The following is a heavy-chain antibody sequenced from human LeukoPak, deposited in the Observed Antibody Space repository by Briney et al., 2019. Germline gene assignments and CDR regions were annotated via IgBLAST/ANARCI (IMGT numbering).Heavy chain of an antibody. Sequence: SVTVSCKASGGTFSSYAISWVRQAPGQGLEWMGRIIPILGIANYAQKFQGRVTITADKSTSTAYMELSSLRSEDTAVYYCARASVRYYGSGSSRYGMDVWGQGTTVTVSS. CDR1: GGTFSSYA. CDR2: IIPILGIA. D-gene: IGHD3-10*01. V-gene: IGHV1-69*04. J-gene: IGHJ6*02. CDR3: ARASVRYYGSGSSRYGMDV.